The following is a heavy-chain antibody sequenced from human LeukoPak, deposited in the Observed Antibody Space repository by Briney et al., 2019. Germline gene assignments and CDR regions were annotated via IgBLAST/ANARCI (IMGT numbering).Heavy chain of an antibody. CDR3: ARGGILVQGVAILYGMDV. J-gene: IGHJ6*02. CDR2: MNPNSGNT. D-gene: IGHD3-10*01. V-gene: IGHV1-8*01. Sequence: ASVKVSCKTPGYSFSTFDINWVRQATGQGLEWMGWMNPNSGNTNYEQKFQGRLTMTRDTSISTAYMELSSLRSEDTAVYYCARGGILVQGVAILYGMDVWGQGSTVTVSS. CDR1: GYSFSTFD.